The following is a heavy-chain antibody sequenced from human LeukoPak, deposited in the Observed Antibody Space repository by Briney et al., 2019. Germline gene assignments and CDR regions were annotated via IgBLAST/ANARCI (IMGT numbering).Heavy chain of an antibody. J-gene: IGHJ4*02. CDR1: GFIFSDYH. Sequence: PGGSLRLSCAASGFIFSDYHMSWLRQAPGKGLEWVANIKQDGSEKYYVDSVKGRFTISRDNAKNSLYLQMNSLRAEDTAMYYCARDSAGNDYWGQGTLVTVSS. CDR3: ARDSAGNDY. D-gene: IGHD6-13*01. CDR2: IKQDGSEK. V-gene: IGHV3-7*01.